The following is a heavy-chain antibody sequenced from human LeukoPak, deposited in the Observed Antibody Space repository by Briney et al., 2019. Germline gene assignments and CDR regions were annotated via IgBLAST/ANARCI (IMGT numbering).Heavy chain of an antibody. J-gene: IGHJ3*01. CDR2: VYYSGRT. V-gene: IGHV4-61*01. CDR1: GDSVRSDTYY. D-gene: IGHD3-22*01. CDR3: VRETTTEYYDSSGYYRQTEVFDA. Sequence: SETLSLTCTVSGDSVRSDTYYWSWIRQPPGKGLEWIGFVYYSGRTNYNASLRSRVTMSVDTSKNQFSLMLRSVTAADTAVYYCVRETTTEYYDSSGYYRQTEVFDAWGQGTMVAVSS.